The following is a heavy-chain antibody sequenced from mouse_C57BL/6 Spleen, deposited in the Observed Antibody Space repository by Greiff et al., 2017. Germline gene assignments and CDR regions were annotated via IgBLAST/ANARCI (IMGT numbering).Heavy chain of an antibody. V-gene: IGHV2-5*01. CDR1: GFSLTSYG. CDR3: AKTLDGFYAMDY. J-gene: IGHJ4*01. Sequence: VMLVESGPGLVQPSQSLSITCTVSGFSLTSYGVHWVRQSPGKGLEWLGVIWRGGSTDYNAAFMSRLSITKDNSKSQVFFKMNSLQADDTAIYYCAKTLDGFYAMDYWGQGTSVTVSS. D-gene: IGHD2-3*01. CDR2: IWRGGST.